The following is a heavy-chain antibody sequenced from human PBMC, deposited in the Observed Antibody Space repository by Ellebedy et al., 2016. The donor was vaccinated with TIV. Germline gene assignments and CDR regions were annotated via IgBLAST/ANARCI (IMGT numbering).Heavy chain of an antibody. CDR3: VRDPKGVSGFY. Sequence: PGGSLRLSCAASGFTFNTYAINWVRQAPGKGLEWVTSISGSGNTIYYADSVKGRFTISRDNPKNTVYLQMSSLGVEDTAVYYCVRDPKGVSGFYWGQGTLVTVSS. J-gene: IGHJ4*02. D-gene: IGHD3-16*01. CDR1: GFTFNTYA. CDR2: ISGSGNTI. V-gene: IGHV3-23*01.